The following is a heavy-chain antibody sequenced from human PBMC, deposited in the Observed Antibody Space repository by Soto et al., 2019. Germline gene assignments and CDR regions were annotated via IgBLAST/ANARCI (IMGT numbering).Heavy chain of an antibody. CDR3: AKDTGTYSVYLDP. CDR1: GFTFSSYA. Sequence: EVQLLESGGGLVHPGGSLRLSCEASGFTFSSYAMNWVRQGPGKGLEWVSTISGTGGTTKYADSVKGRFTISRDNSQNTLDLQMNSLRGEDTAVFYCAKDTGTYSVYLDPWGQGTPVTVSS. J-gene: IGHJ5*02. D-gene: IGHD1-7*01. CDR2: ISGTGGTT. V-gene: IGHV3-23*01.